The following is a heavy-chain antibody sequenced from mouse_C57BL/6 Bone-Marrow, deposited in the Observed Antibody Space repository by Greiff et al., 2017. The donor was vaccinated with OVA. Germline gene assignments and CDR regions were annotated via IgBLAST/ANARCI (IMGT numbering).Heavy chain of an antibody. V-gene: IGHV7-3*01. CDR1: GFTFTDYY. CDR2: IRNKANGYTT. J-gene: IGHJ2*01. Sequence: EVMLVESGGGLVQPGGSLSLSCAASGFTFTDYYMSWVRQPPGKALEWLGFIRNKANGYTTEYSASVKGRFTISRDNSQSILYLQMNALRAEDSATYYCARYGSHYLDYWGQGTTLTVSS. CDR3: ARYGSHYLDY.